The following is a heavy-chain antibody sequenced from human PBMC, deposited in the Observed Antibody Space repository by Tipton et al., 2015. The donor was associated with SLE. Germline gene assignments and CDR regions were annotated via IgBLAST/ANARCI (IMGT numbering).Heavy chain of an antibody. CDR3: ASSGSSGDDAFDI. CDR1: GGSFSGYY. Sequence: TLSLTCAVYGGSFSGYYWSWIRQPPGKGLEWIGYIYHSGSTYYNPSLKSRVTISVDRSKNQFSLKLSSVTAADTAVYYCASSGSSGDDAFDIWGQGTMVTVSS. V-gene: IGHV4-34*01. J-gene: IGHJ3*02. CDR2: IYHSGST. D-gene: IGHD3-10*01.